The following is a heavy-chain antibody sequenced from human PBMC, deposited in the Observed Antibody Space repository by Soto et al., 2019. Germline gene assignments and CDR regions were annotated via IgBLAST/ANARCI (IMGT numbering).Heavy chain of an antibody. V-gene: IGHV4-39*01. J-gene: IGHJ6*03. CDR1: GGSISSSSYY. D-gene: IGHD1-7*01. Sequence: SETLSLTCTVSGGSISSSSYYWGWIRQPPGKGLEWIGSIYYSGSTYYNPSLKSRVTISVDTSKNQFSLKLSSVTAADTAVYYCARHPTEGLKRRYNWNYGRIHYYMDVWGKGTTVTVSS. CDR3: ARHPTEGLKRRYNWNYGRIHYYMDV. CDR2: IYYSGST.